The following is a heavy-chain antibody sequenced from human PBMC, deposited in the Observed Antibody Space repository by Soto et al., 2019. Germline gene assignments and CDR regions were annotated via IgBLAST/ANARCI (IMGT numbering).Heavy chain of an antibody. V-gene: IGHV3-43*01. Sequence: EVQLVESGGVVVQPGGSLRLSCAASGFTFDDYTMHWVRQAPGKGLEWVSLISWDGGSTYYADSVKGRFTISRDNSKNSLYLQMNSLRTEDTALYYCAKDRGGDYYYYGMDVWGQGTTVTVSS. CDR1: GFTFDDYT. CDR3: AKDRGGDYYYYGMDV. D-gene: IGHD4-17*01. CDR2: ISWDGGST. J-gene: IGHJ6*02.